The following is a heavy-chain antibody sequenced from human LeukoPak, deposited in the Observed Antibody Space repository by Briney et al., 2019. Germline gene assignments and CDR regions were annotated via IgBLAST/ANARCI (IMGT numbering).Heavy chain of an antibody. CDR1: GYTFTSYG. D-gene: IGHD1-26*01. CDR3: TRDWWELPYYGMDV. V-gene: IGHV1-18*01. Sequence: ASVKVSCKASGYTFTSYGISWVRQAPGQGLEWMGWISAYNGNTNYAQKLQGRVTMTTDTSTSTAYMELRSLRSDDTAVYYCTRDWWELPYYGMDVWGQGTTVTVSS. CDR2: ISAYNGNT. J-gene: IGHJ6*02.